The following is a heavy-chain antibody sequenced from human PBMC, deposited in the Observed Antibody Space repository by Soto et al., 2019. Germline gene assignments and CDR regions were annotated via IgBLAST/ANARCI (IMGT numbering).Heavy chain of an antibody. CDR1: GGSVSNKPHY. CDR2: VYYSGCT. Sequence: LSLTCSVFGGSVSNKPHYWCWIRQPPGKRLEWVGYVYYSGCTNYNPSLKSRVTISVDLSKNQFSLRLSSVTTADTALYYCARTTAVPNTLRSRYFFDYWGQGTLVTVSS. V-gene: IGHV4-61*01. D-gene: IGHD4-17*01. CDR3: ARTTAVPNTLRSRYFFDY. J-gene: IGHJ4*02.